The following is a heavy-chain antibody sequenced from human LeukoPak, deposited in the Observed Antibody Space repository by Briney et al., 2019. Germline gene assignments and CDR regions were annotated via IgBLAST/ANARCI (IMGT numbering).Heavy chain of an antibody. CDR1: GGSISSYY. CDR3: ARDLGSSRYGFDY. Sequence: PSETLSLTCTVSGGSISSYYWSWIRQPPGKGLEWIGYIYYSGSTNYNPSLKSRVTISVDTSKNQFSLKLSSVTAADTAVYYCARDLGSSRYGFDYWGQGTLVTVSS. V-gene: IGHV4-59*01. D-gene: IGHD6-13*01. J-gene: IGHJ4*02. CDR2: IYYSGST.